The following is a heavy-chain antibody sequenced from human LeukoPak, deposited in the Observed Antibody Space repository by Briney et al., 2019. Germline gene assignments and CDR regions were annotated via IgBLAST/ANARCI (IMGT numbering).Heavy chain of an antibody. J-gene: IGHJ4*02. V-gene: IGHV3-48*04. CDR3: ARASGSYWY. CDR1: GFNFSRYS. D-gene: IGHD1-26*01. CDR2: ISNSGSTV. Sequence: GGSLRLSCAASGFNFSRYSMNWVRQAPGKGLEWVSYISNSGSTVYYADSVKGRFTISRDNAKNSLYLQMDSPRADDTAVYYCARASGSYWYWGQGTLATVSS.